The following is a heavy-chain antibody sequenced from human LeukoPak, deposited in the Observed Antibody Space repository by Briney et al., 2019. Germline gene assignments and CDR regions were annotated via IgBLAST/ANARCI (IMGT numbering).Heavy chain of an antibody. Sequence: GGSLRLSCAASGFTFSSYAMHWVRQAPGKGLEWVAVISYDGSNKYYADSVKGRFTISRDNSKNTLYLQMNSLRAEDTAVYYCARDGQWLVLWWFDPWGQGTLVTVSS. CDR1: GFTFSSYA. J-gene: IGHJ5*02. D-gene: IGHD6-19*01. CDR2: ISYDGSNK. CDR3: ARDGQWLVLWWFDP. V-gene: IGHV3-30*04.